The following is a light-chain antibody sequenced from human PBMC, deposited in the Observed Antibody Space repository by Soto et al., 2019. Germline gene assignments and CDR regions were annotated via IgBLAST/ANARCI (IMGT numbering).Light chain of an antibody. Sequence: EIVLTQSPATLSLSPGERATLSCWASQSVSDSLAWYQQRPGQSPRLLIYDISTRATGVPARFSGSGSGTEFTLTISGLQSEDFAIYYCHQRYMWPLPFGGGTKVDIK. CDR2: DIS. J-gene: IGKJ4*01. V-gene: IGKV3-11*01. CDR1: QSVSDS. CDR3: HQRYMWPLP.